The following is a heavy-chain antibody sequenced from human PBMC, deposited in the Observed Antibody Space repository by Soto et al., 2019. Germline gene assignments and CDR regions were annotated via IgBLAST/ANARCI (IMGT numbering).Heavy chain of an antibody. J-gene: IGHJ4*02. D-gene: IGHD6-13*01. CDR1: GFTFSSYA. Sequence: PGGSLRLSCAASGFTFSSYAMSWVRQAPGKGLEWVSAISGSGGSTYYADSVKGRFTISRDNSKNTLYLQMNSLRAEDTAVYYCAKDQSSWYDLALDYWGQGTLVTVSS. CDR3: AKDQSSWYDLALDY. CDR2: ISGSGGST. V-gene: IGHV3-23*01.